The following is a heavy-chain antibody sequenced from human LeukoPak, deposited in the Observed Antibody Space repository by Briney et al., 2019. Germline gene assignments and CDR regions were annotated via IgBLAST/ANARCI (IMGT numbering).Heavy chain of an antibody. D-gene: IGHD3-3*01. CDR1: GFTLSSNY. CDR3: ARDRVSWFDP. CDR2: IYSGGST. Sequence: GWSLRLSCAASGFTLSSNYMSGVRQAPGKGLEWVSVIYSGGSTYYADSVKGRFTISRENSKNTLYLQMNSLRAEDTAVYYCARDRVSWFDPWGQGTLVTVSS. V-gene: IGHV3-66*02. J-gene: IGHJ5*02.